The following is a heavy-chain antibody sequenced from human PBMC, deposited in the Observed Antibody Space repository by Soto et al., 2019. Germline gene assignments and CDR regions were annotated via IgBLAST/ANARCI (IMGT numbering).Heavy chain of an antibody. CDR3: SKARRADGESYYHYAMTV. D-gene: IGHD7-27*01. J-gene: IGHJ6*02. CDR1: GGTFSSFT. V-gene: IGHV1-69*13. Sequence: SVKVSCKASGGTFSSFTSSWVRQAPGQGLEWMGGIIPIYGTANYAQKFQDRVTIVADASSTRAYKELSSLMSEATAIYYCSKARRADGESYYHYAMTVWGQGTPVTVS. CDR2: IIPIYGTA.